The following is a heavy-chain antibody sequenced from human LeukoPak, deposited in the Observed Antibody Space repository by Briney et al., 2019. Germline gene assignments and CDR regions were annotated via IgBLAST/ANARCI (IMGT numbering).Heavy chain of an antibody. J-gene: IGHJ4*02. Sequence: ASVKVSCKASGGTFSSYAISWVRQAPGQGLEWMGGIIPIFGTANYAQKFQGRVTITADESTSTAYMELSSLTSDDTAVYYCAKDSELFYYGFGTDYWGQGTPVTVSS. D-gene: IGHD3-10*01. CDR1: GGTFSSYA. V-gene: IGHV1-69*13. CDR2: IIPIFGTA. CDR3: AKDSELFYYGFGTDY.